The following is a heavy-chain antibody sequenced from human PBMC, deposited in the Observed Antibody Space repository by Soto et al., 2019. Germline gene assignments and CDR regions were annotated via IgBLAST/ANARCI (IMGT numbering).Heavy chain of an antibody. CDR2: IYHSGST. CDR1: GGSVSSGYYY. D-gene: IGHD6-13*01. Sequence: SETLSLTCTVSGGSVSSGYYYWSWIRQPPGKGLEWIGYIYHSGSTNYNPSLKSRVTISVDTSKNQFSLKLSSVTAAETAVYYCAAVAAGKNYHYYGMDVWGQGTTVTVSS. J-gene: IGHJ6*02. V-gene: IGHV4-61*01. CDR3: AAVAAGKNYHYYGMDV.